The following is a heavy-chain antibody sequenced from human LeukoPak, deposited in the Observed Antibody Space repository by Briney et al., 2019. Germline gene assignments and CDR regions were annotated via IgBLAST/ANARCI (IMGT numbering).Heavy chain of an antibody. J-gene: IGHJ4*02. D-gene: IGHD1-20*01. CDR1: GFTFSNYA. CDR3: AKETSITGAGDF. V-gene: IGHV3-23*01. CDR2: ISASGLST. Sequence: PGGSLRLSCAASGFTFSNYAMSWVRQAPGKGLEYVSPISASGLSTYYTDSVRGRFTNSRDNSKNTLYLQMHSLRAEDTAVYYCAKETSITGAGDFWGQGALVTVSS.